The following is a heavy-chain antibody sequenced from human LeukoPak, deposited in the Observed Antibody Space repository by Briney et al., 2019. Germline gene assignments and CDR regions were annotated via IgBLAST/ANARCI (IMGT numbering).Heavy chain of an antibody. D-gene: IGHD3-22*01. J-gene: IGHJ4*02. CDR2: ISFDGTDK. Sequence: PGGSLRLSCATSGFTFSTYAMHWVRQAPGKGLEGVAVISFDGTDKYYADSVKGRFTISRDSSKNTLSLQMNSLRAADSAVYYCARQDDKYGGDYWGQGTLVTVSS. CDR3: ARQDDKYGGDY. V-gene: IGHV3-30*04. CDR1: GFTFSTYA.